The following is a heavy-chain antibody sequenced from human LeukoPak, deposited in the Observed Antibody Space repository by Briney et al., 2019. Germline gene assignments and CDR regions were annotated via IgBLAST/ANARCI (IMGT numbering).Heavy chain of an antibody. J-gene: IGHJ4*02. CDR1: GFTFSSYA. CDR2: ISGSGGST. V-gene: IGHV3-23*01. Sequence: GGSLRLSFAASGFTFSSYAMSWVRQAPGKGLEWVSAISGSGGSTYYADSVKGRFTISRDNSKNTLYLQMNSLRAEDTAVYYCARVAYYYDSSGYQWGQGTLVTVSS. CDR3: ARVAYYYDSSGYQ. D-gene: IGHD3-22*01.